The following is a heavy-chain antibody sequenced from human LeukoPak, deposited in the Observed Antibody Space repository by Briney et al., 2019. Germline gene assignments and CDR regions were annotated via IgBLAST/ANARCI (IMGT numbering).Heavy chain of an antibody. D-gene: IGHD4-17*01. V-gene: IGHV3-23*01. Sequence: SGGSLRLSCTASGFTFSSFAMSWVRQAPGKGLDWVSTISGSGGTTNYADSVKGRFTFSRDNSKNTLYLQMNSLRAEDTAVYYCAKDLPDYGDYIEGYWGQGTLVTVSS. CDR1: GFTFSSFA. CDR2: ISGSGGTT. CDR3: AKDLPDYGDYIEGY. J-gene: IGHJ4*02.